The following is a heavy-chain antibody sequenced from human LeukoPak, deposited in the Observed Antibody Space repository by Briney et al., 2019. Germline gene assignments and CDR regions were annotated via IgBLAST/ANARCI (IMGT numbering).Heavy chain of an antibody. D-gene: IGHD3-9*01. J-gene: IGHJ5*02. CDR2: IYYSGST. CDR1: GGSISSYY. CDR3: ASSYYDILTGSLGWFDP. V-gene: IGHV4-59*01. Sequence: PSETLSLTCTVSGGSISSYYWSWIRQPPGKGLEWMGYIYYSGSTNYNPSLKSRVTISVDTSKNQFSLKLSSVTAADTAVYYCASSYYDILTGSLGWFDPWGQGTLVTVSS.